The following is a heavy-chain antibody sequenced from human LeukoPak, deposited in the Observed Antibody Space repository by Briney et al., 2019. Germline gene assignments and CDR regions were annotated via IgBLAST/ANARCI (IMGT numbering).Heavy chain of an antibody. CDR3: AKDSSSSWYRGYFDY. CDR2: ISGSGGST. V-gene: IGHV3-23*01. Sequence: GGSLRLSCAASGFTFSSYAMSWVRQAPGKGLEWVSAISGSGGSTYYADSVKGRFTISRDNSKDTLYLRMNSLRAEDTAVYYCAKDSSSSWYRGYFDYWGQGTLVTVSS. CDR1: GFTFSSYA. J-gene: IGHJ4*02. D-gene: IGHD6-13*01.